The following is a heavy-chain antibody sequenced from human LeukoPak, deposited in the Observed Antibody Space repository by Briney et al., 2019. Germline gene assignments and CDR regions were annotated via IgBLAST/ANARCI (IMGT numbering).Heavy chain of an antibody. CDR1: GYTFTSSA. V-gene: IGHV7-4-1*02. J-gene: IGHJ4*02. CDR2: INTNTGNP. D-gene: IGHD2-15*01. CDR3: ARDEGWFFDY. Sequence: ASVKVSCKASGYTFTSSAVNWVRQAPGQGLEWMGWINTNTGNPTYAQGLTGRFVFSLDTSVSTAYLQISSLKAEDTAVYHCARDEGWFFDYWGQGTLVTVSS.